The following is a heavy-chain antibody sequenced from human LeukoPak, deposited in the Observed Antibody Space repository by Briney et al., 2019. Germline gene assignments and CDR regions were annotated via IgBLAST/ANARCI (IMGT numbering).Heavy chain of an antibody. CDR2: ISSSGSTI. V-gene: IGHV3-48*03. J-gene: IGHJ4*02. Sequence: PGGSLRLSCAASGCTFSSYEMNWVRQAPGKGLEWVSYISSSGSTIYYADSVKGRFTISRDNAKNSLYLQMNSLRAEDTAVYYSARDLKLSRRHIVVVTATNYFDYWGQGTLVTVSS. CDR1: GCTFSSYE. D-gene: IGHD2-21*02. CDR3: ARDLKLSRRHIVVVTATNYFDY.